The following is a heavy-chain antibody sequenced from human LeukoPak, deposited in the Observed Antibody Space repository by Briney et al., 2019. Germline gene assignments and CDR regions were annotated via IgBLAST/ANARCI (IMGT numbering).Heavy chain of an antibody. V-gene: IGHV5-10-1*01. CDR1: GYSFTSYW. D-gene: IGHD4-17*01. J-gene: IGHJ4*02. CDR3: ARTTVTAGDDY. Sequence: GASVKISCKASGYSFTSYWISWVRQMPGKGLEWMGRIDPSDSYTNYSPSFQGHVTISADKSISTAYLQWSSLEASDTAIYYCARTTVTAGDDYWGQGTLVTVSS. CDR2: IDPSDSYT.